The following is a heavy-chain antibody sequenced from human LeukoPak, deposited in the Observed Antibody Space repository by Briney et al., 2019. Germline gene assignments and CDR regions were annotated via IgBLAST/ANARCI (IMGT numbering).Heavy chain of an antibody. CDR3: ARDSRMVRGVTQPH. Sequence: GGSLRLSCAASGFTFSSYAMSWVRQAPGKGLEWVSTISAGGDNTYYADSVKGRFTISRDNSKNTLYLQMNSLRAEDTAVYYCARDSRMVRGVTQPHWGQGTLVTVSS. J-gene: IGHJ4*02. D-gene: IGHD3-10*01. CDR1: GFTFSSYA. V-gene: IGHV3-23*01. CDR2: ISAGGDNT.